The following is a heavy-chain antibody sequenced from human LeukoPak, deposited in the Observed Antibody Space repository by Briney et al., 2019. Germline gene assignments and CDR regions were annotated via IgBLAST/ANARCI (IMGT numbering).Heavy chain of an antibody. D-gene: IGHD2-2*01. V-gene: IGHV3-43D*04. CDR1: GFTFDDYA. CDR3: AKASYCSSTSCYSGGLDY. Sequence: GGSLRLSCAASGFTFDDYAMHWVRQAPGKGLEWVSLISCDGGSTYYADSVKGRFTISRDNSKNSLYLQMNSLRAEDTALYYCAKASYCSSTSCYSGGLDYWGQGTLVTVSS. CDR2: ISCDGGST. J-gene: IGHJ4*02.